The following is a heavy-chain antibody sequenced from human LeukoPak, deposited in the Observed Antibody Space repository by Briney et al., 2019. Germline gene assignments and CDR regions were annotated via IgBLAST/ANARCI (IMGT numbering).Heavy chain of an antibody. CDR3: ARVPYSSSSPAFDY. CDR1: GGSISSYY. V-gene: IGHV4-59*01. D-gene: IGHD6-6*01. CDR2: IYYSGST. Sequence: SETLSRTCTVSGGSISSYYWSWIRQPPGKGLEWIGYIYYSGSTNYNPSLKSRVTISVDTSKNQFSLKLSSVTAADTAVYYCARVPYSSSSPAFDYWGQGTLVTVSS. J-gene: IGHJ4*02.